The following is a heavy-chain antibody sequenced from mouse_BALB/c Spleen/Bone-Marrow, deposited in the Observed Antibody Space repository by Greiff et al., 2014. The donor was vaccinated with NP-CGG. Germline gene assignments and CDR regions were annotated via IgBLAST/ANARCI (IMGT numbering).Heavy chain of an antibody. V-gene: IGHV1-67*01. CDR3: ARYDGYCGAMDY. CDR1: GYTFTDYA. J-gene: IGHJ4*01. D-gene: IGHD2-3*01. CDR2: ISTCSGNT. Sequence: VQLQQSGPELARPGVSVKISCKGSGYTFTDYAMHWVKQSHAKSLEWIGVISTCSGNTNYDQKFKGKATMTVDKSSSTAYMELAKLTSEDSAIYYCARYDGYCGAMDYWGQGTSVTVSS.